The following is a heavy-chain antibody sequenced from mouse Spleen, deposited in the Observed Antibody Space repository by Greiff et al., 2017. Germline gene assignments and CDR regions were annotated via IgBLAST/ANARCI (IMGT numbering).Heavy chain of an antibody. CDR2: ISSGGGNT. J-gene: IGHJ2*01. CDR3: ARSYSYYSYDAFDY. Sequence: EVKLVESGGGLVKPGGSLKLSCAASGFTFSSYTMSWVRQTPAKRLEWVATISSGGGNTYYPDSVKGRFTISRDNARNTLYLQMSSLRSEDTAMYYCARSYSYYSYDAFDYWGQGTTLTVSS. V-gene: IGHV5-9*04. CDR1: GFTFSSYT. D-gene: IGHD2-12*01.